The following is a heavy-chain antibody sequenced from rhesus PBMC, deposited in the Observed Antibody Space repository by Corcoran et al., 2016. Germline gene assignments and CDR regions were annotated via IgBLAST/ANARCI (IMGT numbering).Heavy chain of an antibody. D-gene: IGHD3-16*01. CDR2: IAPSNGNA. J-gene: IGHJ5-2*02. V-gene: IGHV1-200*01. Sequence: QVQLVQSGAEVKKPGTSVKVSCKASGYTFTSYYINWVRQAPGKVIEWMGVIAPSNGNAVYAQKFQGRVTMTRDTSTSTAYMELNSLRSEDTAVYYWARDYYSYNSLDVWGRGVLVTVSS. CDR1: GYTFTSYY. CDR3: ARDYYSYNSLDV.